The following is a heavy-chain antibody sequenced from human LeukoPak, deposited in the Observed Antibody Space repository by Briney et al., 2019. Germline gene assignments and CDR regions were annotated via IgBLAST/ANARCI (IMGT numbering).Heavy chain of an antibody. CDR1: GFTFSIYS. Sequence: GGSLRLSCAASGFTFSIYSMNWVRQAPGKGLEWVSSISSSSSYIYYADSLKGRFTISRDNAKNSLYLQMNSLRAEDTAVYYCAREVRATTLDYWGQGTLVTVSS. D-gene: IGHD5-12*01. J-gene: IGHJ4*02. CDR2: ISSSSSYI. V-gene: IGHV3-21*01. CDR3: AREVRATTLDY.